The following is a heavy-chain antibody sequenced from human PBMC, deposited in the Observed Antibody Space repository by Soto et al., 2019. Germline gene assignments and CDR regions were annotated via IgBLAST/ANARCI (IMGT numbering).Heavy chain of an antibody. V-gene: IGHV4-39*01. Sequence: SETLSLTCTVSGASITSTSYHWGWIRQPPGKGLEWIGNFYYSGSTYYNPSLRSRVTISVDASKNQFSVKVSSVTATDTAVYYCARSVGDYYYGMDVWGHGTTVTVS. J-gene: IGHJ6*02. D-gene: IGHD1-26*01. CDR3: ARSVGDYYYGMDV. CDR1: GASITSTSYH. CDR2: FYYSGST.